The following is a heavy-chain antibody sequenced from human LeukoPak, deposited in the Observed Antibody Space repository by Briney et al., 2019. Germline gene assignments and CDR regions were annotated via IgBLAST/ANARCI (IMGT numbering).Heavy chain of an antibody. J-gene: IGHJ5*01. Sequence: GESLKISCWGSGYTFSSYLIGWVRQMPGKGLEWMGSINPRDSNTRYSPSFEGQVTISADKSINTAYLQWSSLKASDTGMYYCARQRDSSIYRVRFDSWGQGTLVTVSS. CDR3: ARQRDSSIYRVRFDS. V-gene: IGHV5-51*01. CDR1: GYTFSSYL. CDR2: INPRDSNT. D-gene: IGHD6-19*01.